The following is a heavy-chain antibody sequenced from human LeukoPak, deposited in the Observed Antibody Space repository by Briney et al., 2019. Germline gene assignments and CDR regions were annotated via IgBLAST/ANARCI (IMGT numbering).Heavy chain of an antibody. CDR3: ARARVRYYDFWSGLNYYMDV. CDR2: IIPIFGTA. CDR1: GGTFSSYA. Sequence: ASVKVSCKASGGTFSSYANSWVRQAPGQGLEWMGGIIPIFGTANYAQKFQGRVTITTDESTSTAYMELSSLRSEDTAVYYCARARVRYYDFWSGLNYYMDVWGKGTTVTVSS. D-gene: IGHD3-3*01. V-gene: IGHV1-69*05. J-gene: IGHJ6*03.